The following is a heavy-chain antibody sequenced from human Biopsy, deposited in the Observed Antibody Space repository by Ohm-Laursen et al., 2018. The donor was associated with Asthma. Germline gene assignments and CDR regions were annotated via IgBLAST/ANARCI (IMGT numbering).Heavy chain of an antibody. CDR3: ARGDSSNWSHYYFDY. D-gene: IGHD3-22*01. CDR1: GFTVSRDH. Sequence: GSLRLSCTASGFTVSRDHMFWVRQAPGKGLEWVSVIYSGGTSHTADSVRGRFTIPRDFSKNTLHLQMHSLRVEDTAAYYCARGDSSNWSHYYFDYWGQGTLVTVSS. V-gene: IGHV3-53*01. CDR2: IYSGGTS. J-gene: IGHJ4*02.